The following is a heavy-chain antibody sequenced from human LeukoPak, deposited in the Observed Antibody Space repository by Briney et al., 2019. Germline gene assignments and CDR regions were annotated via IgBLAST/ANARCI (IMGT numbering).Heavy chain of an antibody. D-gene: IGHD3-10*01. CDR1: GGTFSSYA. CDR3: AREGLAQDTYYYGSGSYSYYFDY. V-gene: IGHV1-69*06. Sequence: ASVKVSCKASGGTFSSYAISWVRQAPGQGLEWMGGIIPIFGTANYAQKFQGRVTITADKSTSTAYMELSSLRSEDTAVYYCAREGLAQDTYYYGSGSYSYYFDYWGQGTLVTVSS. CDR2: IIPIFGTA. J-gene: IGHJ4*02.